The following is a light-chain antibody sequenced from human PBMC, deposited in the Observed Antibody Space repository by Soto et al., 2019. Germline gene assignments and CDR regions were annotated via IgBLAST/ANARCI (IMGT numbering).Light chain of an antibody. Sequence: QSVLTQPASVSGSPGQSIAISCTGTSSDVGGYNYVSWYQHHPGKVPKLVIYDVTNRPSGVSDRFSGSKSGNTASLTISGLRAEDEADFYCCSFTSTSTYVFETGTQLTVL. CDR1: SSDVGGYNY. V-gene: IGLV2-14*03. CDR3: CSFTSTSTYV. J-gene: IGLJ1*01. CDR2: DVT.